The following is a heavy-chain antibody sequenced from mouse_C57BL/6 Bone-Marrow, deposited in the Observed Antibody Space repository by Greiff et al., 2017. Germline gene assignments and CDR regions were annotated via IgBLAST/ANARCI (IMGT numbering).Heavy chain of an antibody. CDR3: ARKYFDV. Sequence: QVQLQQPGAELVMPGASVKLSCKASGYTFTSYTMHWVKQRPGQGLEWIGYINPSSGYTKYNQKFKDKATLTADKSSSTAYMQLSSLTSEDSAVYYCARKYFDVWGTGTTVTVSS. CDR2: INPSSGYT. CDR1: GYTFTSYT. V-gene: IGHV1S26*01. J-gene: IGHJ1*03.